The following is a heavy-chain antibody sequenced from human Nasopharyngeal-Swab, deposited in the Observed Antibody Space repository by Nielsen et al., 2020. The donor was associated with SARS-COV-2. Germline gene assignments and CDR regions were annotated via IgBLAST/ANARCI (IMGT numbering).Heavy chain of an antibody. CDR1: GGSVSSGSYY. J-gene: IGHJ4*02. CDR3: ARDEIGGRVDY. Sequence: SETLSLTCTVSGGSVSSGSYYWSWIRQPPGKGLEWIGYVYYSGRTNCNPSLKSRVTISVDTSKNRFSLNLSSVTAADTAVYYCARDEIGGRVDYWGQGTLVTVSS. CDR2: VYYSGRT. D-gene: IGHD2-21*01. V-gene: IGHV4-61*01.